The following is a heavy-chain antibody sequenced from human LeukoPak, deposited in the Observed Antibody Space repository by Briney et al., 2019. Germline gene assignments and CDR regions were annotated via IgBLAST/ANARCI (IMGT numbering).Heavy chain of an antibody. Sequence: PSQTLSLTCTVSGGSISSGSYYWSWIRQPAGKGLEWIGRIYTSGSTNYNPSLKSRVTISVDTSKNQFSLKLSSVTAADTAVYYCARHPTYYYDSSGFLDYWGQGTLVTVSS. D-gene: IGHD3-22*01. CDR3: ARHPTYYYDSSGFLDY. J-gene: IGHJ4*02. V-gene: IGHV4-61*02. CDR1: GGSISSGSYY. CDR2: IYTSGST.